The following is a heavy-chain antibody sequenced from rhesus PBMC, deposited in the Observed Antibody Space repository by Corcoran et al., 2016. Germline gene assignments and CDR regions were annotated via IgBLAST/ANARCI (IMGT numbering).Heavy chain of an antibody. CDR1: GYSFTSSW. V-gene: IGHV5S1*01. Sequence: EVQLVQSGAEVKRPGESLRISCKTSGYSFTSSWISWVRQMPGKGLEWMGSIYPGDSDTRYTPSFQGHVTTAADKSISTTYLQGSSLKASDTATYYCAKDQGWVWGRGVLVTVSS. D-gene: IGHD2-21*01. CDR2: IYPGDSDT. J-gene: IGHJ5-2*02. CDR3: AKDQGWV.